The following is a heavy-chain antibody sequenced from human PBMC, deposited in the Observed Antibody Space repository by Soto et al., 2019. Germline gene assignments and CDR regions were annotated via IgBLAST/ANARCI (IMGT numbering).Heavy chain of an antibody. J-gene: IGHJ6*02. CDR1: GFTFSSYW. Sequence: PGGSLRLSCAASGFTFSSYWMHWVRQAPEKGLMWVSHINSDGSSTTYADSVKGRFTISRDNAKNTLYLQMNSLKTEDTAVYYCTTLSITIFGVVLMDVWGQGTTVTVSS. D-gene: IGHD3-3*01. CDR2: INSDGSST. CDR3: TTLSITIFGVVLMDV. V-gene: IGHV3-74*01.